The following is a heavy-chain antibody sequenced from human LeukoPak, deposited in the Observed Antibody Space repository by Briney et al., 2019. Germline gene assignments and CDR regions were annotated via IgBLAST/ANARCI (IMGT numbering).Heavy chain of an antibody. CDR2: IYYIRTT. V-gene: IGHV4-61*01. Sequence: SETLSLTCTDSVGSLSSGSYYGRWLRQPPGGGLGWILYIYYIRTTNYTPFLKSRVTISVYTSKNQFSLKLSSVTAADTAVYYCARGRYCGGDCYSKWFDPWGQGTLVTVSS. J-gene: IGHJ5*02. D-gene: IGHD2-21*02. CDR3: ARGRYCGGDCYSKWFDP. CDR1: VGSLSSGSYY.